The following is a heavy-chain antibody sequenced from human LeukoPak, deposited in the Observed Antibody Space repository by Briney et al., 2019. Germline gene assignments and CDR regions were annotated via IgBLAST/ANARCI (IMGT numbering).Heavy chain of an antibody. CDR3: ARDENWNSGIGFDP. Sequence: GASVKVSCKASGYTFTGYYMHWVRQAPGQGLEWMGRIIPILGIANYAQKFQGRVTITADKSTSTAYMELSSLRSEDTAVYYCARDENWNSGIGFDPWGQGTLVTVSS. J-gene: IGHJ5*02. CDR1: GYTFTGYY. V-gene: IGHV1-69*04. D-gene: IGHD1-7*01. CDR2: IIPILGIA.